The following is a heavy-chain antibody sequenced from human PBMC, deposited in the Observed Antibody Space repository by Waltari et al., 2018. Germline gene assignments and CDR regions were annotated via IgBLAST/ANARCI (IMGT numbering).Heavy chain of an antibody. D-gene: IGHD4-17*01. J-gene: IGHJ4*02. V-gene: IGHV3-53*04. Sequence: EVQLVESGGGLVQPGGSLRLSCAVAGFSVSNNYMSWVRQAPGKGLEWVSISYSGGSTYYADSVNGRFTSSRHSSKNTLYLQMNSLTVEDTAVYYCARQMTTASTWQTDWGQGTLITVSS. CDR1: GFSVSNNY. CDR2: SYSGGST. CDR3: ARQMTTASTWQTD.